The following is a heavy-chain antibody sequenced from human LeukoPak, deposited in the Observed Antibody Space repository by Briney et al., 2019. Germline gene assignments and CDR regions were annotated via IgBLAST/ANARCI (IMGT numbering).Heavy chain of an antibody. Sequence: PSETLSLTCAVSGGSISRSNWWSWVRQPPGKGLEWIGETYHSGSTNYNPSLKSRVTISVDKSKNQFSLKLSSVTAADTAVYYCATRGPYDILTGLEDYWGQGILVTVSS. V-gene: IGHV4-4*02. CDR1: GGSISRSNW. CDR3: ATRGPYDILTGLEDY. CDR2: TYHSGST. J-gene: IGHJ4*02. D-gene: IGHD3-9*01.